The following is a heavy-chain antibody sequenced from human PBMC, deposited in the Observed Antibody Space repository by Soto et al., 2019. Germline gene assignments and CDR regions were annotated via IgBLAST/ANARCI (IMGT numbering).Heavy chain of an antibody. D-gene: IGHD4-4*01. V-gene: IGHV1-69*02. CDR3: ARVGAVTTVPDRYYYYMDV. Sequence: GASVKLSCKASGVTFSSYTISWVRQAPEQGLEWMGRIIPILGIANYAQKFQGRVTITADKSTSTAYMELSSLRSEDTAVYYCARVGAVTTVPDRYYYYMDVWGKGTTVTVSS. J-gene: IGHJ6*03. CDR1: GVTFSSYT. CDR2: IIPILGIA.